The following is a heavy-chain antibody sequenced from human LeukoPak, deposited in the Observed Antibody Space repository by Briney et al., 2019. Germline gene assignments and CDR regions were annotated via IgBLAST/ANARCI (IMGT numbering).Heavy chain of an antibody. CDR1: GFTVSSNY. CDR3: AGRPLGDILTGYSHFDY. V-gene: IGHV3-66*01. J-gene: IGHJ4*02. Sequence: GGSLRLSCAASGFTVSSNYMSWVRQAPGKGLEWVSVIYSGGSTYYADSVKGRFTISRDNSKNTLYLQMNSLRAEDTAVYYCAGRPLGDILTGYSHFDYWGQGTLVTVSS. D-gene: IGHD3-9*01. CDR2: IYSGGST.